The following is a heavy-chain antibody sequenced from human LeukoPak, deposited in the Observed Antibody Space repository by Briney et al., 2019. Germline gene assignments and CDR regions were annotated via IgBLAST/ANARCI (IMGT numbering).Heavy chain of an antibody. D-gene: IGHD6-13*01. V-gene: IGHV3-21*01. J-gene: IGHJ6*03. CDR3: ARGVKAARDYYYYMDV. Sequence: GGSLRLSCAASGFTFSSYSMNWVRQAPGKGLEWVSSISSSSSYIYYADSVKGRFTISRDNAKNSLYLQMNSLRAEDTAVYYCARGVKAARDYYYYMDVWGKGTTVTVSS. CDR1: GFTFSSYS. CDR2: ISSSSSYI.